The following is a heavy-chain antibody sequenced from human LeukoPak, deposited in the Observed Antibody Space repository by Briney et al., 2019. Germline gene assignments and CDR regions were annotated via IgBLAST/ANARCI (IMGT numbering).Heavy chain of an antibody. CDR3: AKAVSCSSTSCYRSYGMDV. J-gene: IGHJ6*02. D-gene: IGHD2-2*02. V-gene: IGHV3-23*01. Sequence: PGGSLRLSCVPSGFTFSSYGMSWVRQAPGKGLEWVSGISGSGGSTYYADSVKGRFTISRDNSKNTLYLQMNSLRAEDTAVYYCAKAVSCSSTSCYRSYGMDVWGQGTTVTVSS. CDR2: ISGSGGST. CDR1: GFTFSSYG.